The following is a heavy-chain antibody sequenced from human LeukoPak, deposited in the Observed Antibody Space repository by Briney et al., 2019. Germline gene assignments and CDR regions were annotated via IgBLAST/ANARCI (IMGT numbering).Heavy chain of an antibody. J-gene: IGHJ4*02. D-gene: IGHD6-19*01. Sequence: GGSLRLSCAASGFTLRSYSMSWDRQAPGKGLEWVSSINWGSNHIYYADAVQGRFTISRDNAKNSLYLQMNSLRAEDTAIYYCARDNSGWSRDYWGQGTLVTVSS. CDR2: INWGSNHI. V-gene: IGHV3-21*06. CDR3: ARDNSGWSRDY. CDR1: GFTLRSYS.